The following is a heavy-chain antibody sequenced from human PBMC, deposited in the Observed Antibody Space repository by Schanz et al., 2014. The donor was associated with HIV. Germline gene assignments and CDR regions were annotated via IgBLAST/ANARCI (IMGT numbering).Heavy chain of an antibody. V-gene: IGHV3-33*08. Sequence: QVQLVESGGGVVQPGRSLRLSCVGSGFIFSNYGIHWVRQAPGRGLEWVAVIWYDGSDKYYADSVKGRFTISRDNSKNTLFLQMNSLRAEDTAVYYCARTTIAAPGTEYYYGMDVWGQGTTVTVSS. CDR1: GFIFSNYG. J-gene: IGHJ6*02. D-gene: IGHD6-13*01. CDR2: IWYDGSDK. CDR3: ARTTIAAPGTEYYYGMDV.